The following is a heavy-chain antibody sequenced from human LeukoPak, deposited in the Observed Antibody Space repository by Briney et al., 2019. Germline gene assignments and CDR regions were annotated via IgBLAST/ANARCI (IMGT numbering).Heavy chain of an antibody. Sequence: GGSLRLSCAASGFTFSSYAMHWVRQAPGKGLEYVSAISSNGGSTYYANSVKGRFTISRDNAKNTLYLQMNSLRAEDTAVYYCAKAVAAAGTGGYLWGQGTLVTVSS. CDR1: GFTFSSYA. V-gene: IGHV3-64*01. J-gene: IGHJ4*02. CDR3: AKAVAAAGTGGYL. D-gene: IGHD6-13*01. CDR2: ISSNGGST.